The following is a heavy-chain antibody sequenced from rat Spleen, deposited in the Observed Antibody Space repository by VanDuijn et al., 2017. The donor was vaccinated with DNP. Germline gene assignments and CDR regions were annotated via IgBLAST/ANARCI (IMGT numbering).Heavy chain of an antibody. V-gene: IGHV5-25*01. CDR2: ISPSGGNT. CDR3: ARPSIYNNYFDY. J-gene: IGHJ2*01. D-gene: IGHD1-10*01. Sequence: EVQLVESGGGLVQPGRSLKLSCAASGFTFSNYDMAWVRQAPTKGLEWVASISPSGGNTYYRDSVKGRFTVSRDNAKSSLYLQMDSLRSEDTATYYCARPSIYNNYFDYWGQGVMVTVSS. CDR1: GFTFSNYD.